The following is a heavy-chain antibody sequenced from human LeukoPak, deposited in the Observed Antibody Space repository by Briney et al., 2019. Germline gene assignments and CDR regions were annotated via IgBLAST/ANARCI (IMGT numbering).Heavy chain of an antibody. Sequence: PGGSLRLSCAASGFTFSSHWMSWVRQAPGKGLEWVSGINWNGGSTGYADSVKGRFTISRDNAKNSLYLQMNSLRAEDTALYYCAREGSGWAFDYWGQGTLVTVSS. CDR3: AREGSGWAFDY. CDR1: GFTFSSHW. J-gene: IGHJ4*02. D-gene: IGHD6-19*01. CDR2: INWNGGST. V-gene: IGHV3-20*04.